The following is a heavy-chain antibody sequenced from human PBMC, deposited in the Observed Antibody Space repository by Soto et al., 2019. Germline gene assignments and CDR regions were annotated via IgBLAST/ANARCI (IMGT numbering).Heavy chain of an antibody. J-gene: IGHJ6*02. CDR2: ISGSGDDT. CDR3: AKVDRYSSGWSYYAPEYYYYGMDV. V-gene: IGHV3-23*01. D-gene: IGHD6-19*01. Sequence: EVQLLESGGGLVQPGGSLRLSCAASGFTFSTYALSWVRQSPGTELEWVSAISGSGDDTYYTHSVKGRFTISRDNSKNTLSLQMDSLRVEDTATYYCAKVDRYSSGWSYYAPEYYYYGMDVWGQGTTVTVSS. CDR1: GFTFSTYA.